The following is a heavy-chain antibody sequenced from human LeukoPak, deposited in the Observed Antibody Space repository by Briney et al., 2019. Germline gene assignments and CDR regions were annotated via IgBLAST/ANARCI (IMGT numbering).Heavy chain of an antibody. V-gene: IGHV1-8*01. D-gene: IGHD2-2*01. CDR3: AREIGCSSTSCYGGYYYYMDV. Sequence: ASVKVSCKASGYTFTSYDINWVRQATGQGLEWMGWMNPNSGNTGYAQKFQGRVTMTRNTSISTAYMELSSLRSEDMAVYYCAREIGCSSTSCYGGYYYYMDVWGKGTTVTVSS. J-gene: IGHJ6*03. CDR2: MNPNSGNT. CDR1: GYTFTSYD.